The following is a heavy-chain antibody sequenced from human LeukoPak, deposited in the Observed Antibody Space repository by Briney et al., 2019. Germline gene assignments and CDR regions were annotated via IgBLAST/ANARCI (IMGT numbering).Heavy chain of an antibody. CDR1: GFTFRSSA. CDR3: AKSTSGWYQFDF. J-gene: IGHJ4*02. Sequence: GGSLRLSCAASGFTFRSSAMSWVRQAPGKGLEWVSTISGSGGSTDYADSVQGRFTISRDNSKNTLYVQMNSLRAEDTALYYCAKSTSGWYQFDFWGQGTLVTVSS. D-gene: IGHD6-19*01. V-gene: IGHV3-23*01. CDR2: ISGSGGST.